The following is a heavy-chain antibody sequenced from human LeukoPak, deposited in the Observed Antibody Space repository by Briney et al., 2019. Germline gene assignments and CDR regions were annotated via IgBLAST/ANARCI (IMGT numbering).Heavy chain of an antibody. CDR1: GFTVSSNY. V-gene: IGHV3-53*01. D-gene: IGHD3-22*01. Sequence: PGGSLRLSCAASGFTVSSNYMSWVRQAPGKGLEWVSVIYSGGSTYYADSVKGRFTISRDNSKNTLYLQMNSLRAEDTAVYYYARDSYYYDSSGQEYFQHWGQGTLVSVSS. CDR3: ARDSYYYDSSGQEYFQH. J-gene: IGHJ1*01. CDR2: IYSGGST.